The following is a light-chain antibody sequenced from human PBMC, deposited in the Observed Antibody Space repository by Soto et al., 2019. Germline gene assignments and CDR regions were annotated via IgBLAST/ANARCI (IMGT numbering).Light chain of an antibody. J-gene: IGKJ1*01. CDR2: DAS. CDR1: QSISSW. Sequence: DIHITQSPSTLSASVGDRVTITCRASQSISSWLAWYQQKPGKAPKLLIYDASSLESGVPSRFSGSGSGTEFTLTISSLQPDDFATYYCQQYNSYWTFGQGTKVDIK. CDR3: QQYNSYWT. V-gene: IGKV1-5*01.